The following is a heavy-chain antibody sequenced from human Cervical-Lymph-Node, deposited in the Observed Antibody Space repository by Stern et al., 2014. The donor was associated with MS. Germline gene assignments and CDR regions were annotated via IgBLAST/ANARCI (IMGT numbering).Heavy chain of an antibody. D-gene: IGHD3-22*01. V-gene: IGHV4-39*01. CDR3: ARWAYSSGWYNWFDP. Sequence: QLVESGPGLVKPSETLSLTCTVSGGSISSSSYYWGWIRQPPGKGLEWIGSIYYSGSTYYNPSLKSRVTISVDTSKNQFSLKLSSGTAADTAVYYCARWAYSSGWYNWFDPWGQGTLVTVSS. CDR1: GGSISSSSYY. CDR2: IYYSGST. J-gene: IGHJ5*02.